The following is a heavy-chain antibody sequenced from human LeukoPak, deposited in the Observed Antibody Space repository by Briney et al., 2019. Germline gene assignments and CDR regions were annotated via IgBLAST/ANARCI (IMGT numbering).Heavy chain of an antibody. J-gene: IGHJ5*02. CDR1: GGSISSGDYY. CDR2: IYFSGST. Sequence: PSETLSLTCTVSGGSISSGDYYWNWIRQPPGKGLEWIGYIYFSGSTNYNPSLKSRVTISVDTSKNQFTLKVSSVTAADTAVYYCARIYYAAAWFDPWGQGTLVTVSS. V-gene: IGHV4-30-4*01. D-gene: IGHD2-2*01. CDR3: ARIYYAAAWFDP.